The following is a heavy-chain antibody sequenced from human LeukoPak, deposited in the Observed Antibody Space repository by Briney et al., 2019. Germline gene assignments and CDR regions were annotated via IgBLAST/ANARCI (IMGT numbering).Heavy chain of an antibody. CDR1: GGSISNYY. Sequence: SETLSLTCTVSGGSISNYYWTWIRQPPGEGLEWIGYIYYSGATYYNPSLKSRVTISVDTSKNQFSLKLTSVTAADTAVYYCARLSGSPHPPFDYWGQGTLVTVSS. D-gene: IGHD1-26*01. V-gene: IGHV4-59*08. CDR2: IYYSGAT. CDR3: ARLSGSPHPPFDY. J-gene: IGHJ4*02.